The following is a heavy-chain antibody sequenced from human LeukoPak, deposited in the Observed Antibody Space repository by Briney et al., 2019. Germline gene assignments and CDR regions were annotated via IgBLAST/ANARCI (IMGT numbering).Heavy chain of an antibody. CDR2: IWYDGSNK. Sequence: GGSLRLSCGASGFSFSAYGMHWVRQAPGKGLEWVAVIWYDGSNKDYADSVKGRFTISRDNSQNTLYLQMSSLRAEDTAVYYCATARNDYDTNGFSVLDYWGQGTLVTVSS. J-gene: IGHJ4*02. CDR1: GFSFSAYG. V-gene: IGHV3-33*01. CDR3: ATARNDYDTNGFSVLDY. D-gene: IGHD3-22*01.